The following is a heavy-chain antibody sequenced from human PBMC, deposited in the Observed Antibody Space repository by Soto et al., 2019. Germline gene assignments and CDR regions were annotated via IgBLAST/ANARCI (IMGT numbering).Heavy chain of an antibody. J-gene: IGHJ5*02. CDR3: ARGRGVSRVTNWFDP. V-gene: IGHV1-8*01. D-gene: IGHD4-4*01. CDR2: MNPNSGNT. CDR1: GYTFTSYD. Sequence: QVQLVQSGAEVKKPGASVKVSCKASGYTFTSYDINWVRQATGQGIAWMGWMNPNSGNTGYAQKFQGRVTMTRNTSIITAYMELSSLRSEDTAVYYCARGRGVSRVTNWFDPWGQGTLVTVSS.